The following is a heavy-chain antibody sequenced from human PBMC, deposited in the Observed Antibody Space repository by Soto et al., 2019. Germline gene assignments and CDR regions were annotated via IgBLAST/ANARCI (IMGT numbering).Heavy chain of an antibody. CDR1: GYTFTNYG. D-gene: IGHD6-19*01. CDR3: ARQEYSSGWYVYYFDY. Sequence: ASVKVSCKASGYTFTNYGITWVRQAPGQGLEWMGWISAYNGDTHYTQRLQGRVTMTTDTSTSAAYMELRGLRSDDTAVYYCARQEYSSGWYVYYFDYWGQGTLVTVSS. V-gene: IGHV1-18*01. J-gene: IGHJ4*02. CDR2: ISAYNGDT.